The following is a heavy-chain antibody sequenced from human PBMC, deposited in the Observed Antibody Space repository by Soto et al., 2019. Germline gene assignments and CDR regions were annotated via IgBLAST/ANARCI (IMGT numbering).Heavy chain of an antibody. V-gene: IGHV1-69*13. J-gene: IGHJ6*02. CDR2: IIPIFGTA. CDR1: GGTFSSYA. CDR3: ARVHGGNSEDDYYYYGMDV. Sequence: ASVKVSCKASGGTFSSYAISWVRQAPGQGLEWMGGIIPIFGTANYAQKFQGRVTITADESTSTAYMELSSLRSEDTAVYYCARVHGGNSEDDYYYYGMDVWGQGTTVTVSS. D-gene: IGHD2-21*02.